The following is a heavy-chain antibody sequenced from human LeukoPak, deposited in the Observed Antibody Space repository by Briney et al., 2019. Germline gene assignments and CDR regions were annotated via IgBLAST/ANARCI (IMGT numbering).Heavy chain of an antibody. J-gene: IGHJ3*02. CDR3: ARVAGTYAFDI. CDR2: ISSSSSAI. Sequence: GGSLRLSCAASGLTFSTYNMHWVRQAPGKGLEWVSYISSSSSAIYYADSAKGRFTISRDNAKNSLYLQMNSLRAEDTAVYYCARVAGTYAFDIWGQGTMVTVSS. CDR1: GLTFSTYN. V-gene: IGHV3-48*04. D-gene: IGHD2-15*01.